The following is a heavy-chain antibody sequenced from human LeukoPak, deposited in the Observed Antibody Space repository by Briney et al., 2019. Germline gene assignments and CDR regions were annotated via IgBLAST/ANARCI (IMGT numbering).Heavy chain of an antibody. D-gene: IGHD1-26*01. Sequence: PGGSLRLSCAASGFTFSSYEMNWVRQAPGKGLEWVSYISSSGSTIYYADSVKGRFTISRDNAKNSLYLQMNSLRAEDTAVYYCARSSIVGVYFDYWGQGTLVTVSS. CDR3: ARSSIVGVYFDY. J-gene: IGHJ4*02. CDR2: ISSSGSTI. CDR1: GFTFSSYE. V-gene: IGHV3-48*03.